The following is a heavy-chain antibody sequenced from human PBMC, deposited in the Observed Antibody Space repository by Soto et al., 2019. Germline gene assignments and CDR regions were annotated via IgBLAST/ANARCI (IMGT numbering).Heavy chain of an antibody. V-gene: IGHV1-69*02. J-gene: IGHJ4*02. CDR2: IIPILGIA. CDR1: GGTFSRYT. Sequence: ASVKVSCKASGGTFSRYTISWVRQAPGQGLEWTGRIIPILGIANYAQKFQGRVTITADKSTSTAYMELSSLRSEDTAVYYCASPPGDSGYGPFDYWGQGTLVTVSS. CDR3: ASPPGDSGYGPFDY. D-gene: IGHD5-12*01.